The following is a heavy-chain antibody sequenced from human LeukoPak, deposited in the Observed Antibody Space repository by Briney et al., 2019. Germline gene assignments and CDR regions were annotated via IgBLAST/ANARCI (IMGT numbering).Heavy chain of an antibody. CDR2: INAGNGNT. J-gene: IGHJ3*02. V-gene: IGHV1-3*01. Sequence: GASVKVSCRASGYTFSNYAMHWVRQAPGQKLEWMGWINAGNGNTKYSQEFQGRVTITRDTSASTAYMELRSLRSDDTAVYYCASPLVGGDAFDIWGQGTMVTVSS. CDR3: ASPLVGGDAFDI. D-gene: IGHD6-6*01. CDR1: GYTFSNYA.